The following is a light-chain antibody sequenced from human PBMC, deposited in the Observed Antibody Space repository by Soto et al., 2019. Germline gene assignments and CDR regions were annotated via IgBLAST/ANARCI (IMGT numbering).Light chain of an antibody. CDR2: EVS. J-gene: IGLJ2*01. Sequence: QSALSQPPSASGSPGQSVTISCTGTSSDVGGYNYVSWYQQHPGKAPKLMIYEVSKRPSGVPDRFSGSKSGNTASLTVSGLKPEDDSNYYCSSYAGSNNVVFGGGTKLTVL. CDR1: SSDVGGYNY. V-gene: IGLV2-8*01. CDR3: SSYAGSNNVV.